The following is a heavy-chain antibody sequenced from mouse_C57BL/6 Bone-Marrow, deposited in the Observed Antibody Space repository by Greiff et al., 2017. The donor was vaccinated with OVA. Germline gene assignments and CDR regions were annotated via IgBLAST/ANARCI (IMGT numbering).Heavy chain of an antibody. CDR3: ARYEGTSYAMDY. CDR2: IRNKANGYTT. D-gene: IGHD3-3*01. CDR1: GFTFTDYY. Sequence: EVNVVESGGGLVQPGGSLSLSCAASGFTFTDYYMSWVRQPPGKALEWLGFIRNKANGYTTEYSASVKGRFTISRDNSQSILYLQMNALRAEDSATYYCARYEGTSYAMDYWGQGTSVTVSS. V-gene: IGHV7-3*01. J-gene: IGHJ4*01.